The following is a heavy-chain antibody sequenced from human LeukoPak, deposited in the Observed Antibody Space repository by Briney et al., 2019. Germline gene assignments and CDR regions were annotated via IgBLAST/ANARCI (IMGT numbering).Heavy chain of an antibody. V-gene: IGHV3-23*01. CDR3: AKDSDRGLYDFCSGYPN. J-gene: IGHJ4*02. D-gene: IGHD3-3*01. CDR2: ISGSGGST. CDR1: GFTFSSYA. Sequence: GGSLRLSCAASGFTFSSYAMSWVRQAPGKGLEWVSAISGSGGSTYYADSVKGRFTISRDNSKNTLYLQMNSLRAEDTAVYYCAKDSDRGLYDFCSGYPNWGQGTLVTVSS.